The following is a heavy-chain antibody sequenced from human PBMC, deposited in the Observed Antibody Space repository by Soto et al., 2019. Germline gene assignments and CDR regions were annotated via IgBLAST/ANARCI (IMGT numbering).Heavy chain of an antibody. J-gene: IGHJ6*03. CDR1: GFTFSSYA. V-gene: IGHV3-23*01. CDR3: AKVVNYDFWSGYYRDYYCYYMDV. D-gene: IGHD3-3*01. CDR2: ITGSDDTT. Sequence: EVQLLESGGGLVQPGGSLRLSCAASGFTFSSYAMSWVRQAQGKGLEWVSTITGSDDTTYYADSVKGRFTISRDNYKNTLYLQMNSLSAEDTAVYYCAKVVNYDFWSGYYRDYYCYYMDVWGKGTKVTVSS.